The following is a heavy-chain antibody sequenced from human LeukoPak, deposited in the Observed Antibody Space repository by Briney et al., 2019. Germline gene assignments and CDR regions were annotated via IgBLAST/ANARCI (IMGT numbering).Heavy chain of an antibody. J-gene: IGHJ3*01. CDR3: ARHQTGLLYYGSGSHTAAFNL. D-gene: IGHD3-10*01. V-gene: IGHV4-39*01. CDR2: FFFPGNT. Sequence: SETLSLTCTVSGGSISSTNHYWGWIRQPPGKGLEWVGSFFFPGNTFYNPSLKSRVTISVDTSKNQFSLTLSSVTAADTAVYYCARHQTGLLYYGSGSHTAAFNLWGQGTRVTVSS. CDR1: GGSISSTNHY.